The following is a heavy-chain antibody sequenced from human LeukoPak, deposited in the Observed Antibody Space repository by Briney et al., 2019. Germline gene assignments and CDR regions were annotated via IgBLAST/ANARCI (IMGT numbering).Heavy chain of an antibody. CDR1: GGSISSYY. CDR2: IYTSGST. Sequence: KSSETLSLTCTVSGGSISSYYWSWIRQPAGKGLEWIGRIYTSGSTNYNPSLKSRVTMSVDTSKNQFSLKLSSVTAADTAVYYCARQAREWLVPFYFDYWGQGTLVTVSS. V-gene: IGHV4-4*07. D-gene: IGHD6-19*01. J-gene: IGHJ4*02. CDR3: ARQAREWLVPFYFDY.